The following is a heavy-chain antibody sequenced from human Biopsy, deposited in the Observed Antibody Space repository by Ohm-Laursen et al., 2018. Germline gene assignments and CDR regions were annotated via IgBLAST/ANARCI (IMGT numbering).Heavy chain of an antibody. V-gene: IGHV4-61*01. CDR2: IYYSGST. CDR3: AGRPWPNAFDI. CDR1: GGSVRSGSYY. J-gene: IGHJ3*02. Sequence: SDTLSLTCTVSGGSVRSGSYYWSRIRQPPGKGLEGIGYIYYSGSTNYNPSLKSRVTISVDTSRNQFSLKLSSVTAADTAVYYCAGRPWPNAFDIWGQGTMVTVSS. D-gene: IGHD5-12*01.